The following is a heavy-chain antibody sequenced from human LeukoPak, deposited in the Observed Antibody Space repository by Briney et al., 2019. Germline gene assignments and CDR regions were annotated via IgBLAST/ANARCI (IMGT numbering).Heavy chain of an antibody. CDR2: IIPIFGTA. D-gene: IGHD2-2*01. V-gene: IGHV1-69*05. CDR1: GGTFSSYA. J-gene: IGHJ5*02. Sequence: ASVKVSCKASGGTFSSYAISWVRQAPGQGLEWMGGIIPIFGTANYAQKFQGRVTITTDESTSTAYMGLSSLRSEDTAVYYCARVPGRVCSSTSCYGGWFDPWGQGTLVTVSS. CDR3: ARVPGRVCSSTSCYGGWFDP.